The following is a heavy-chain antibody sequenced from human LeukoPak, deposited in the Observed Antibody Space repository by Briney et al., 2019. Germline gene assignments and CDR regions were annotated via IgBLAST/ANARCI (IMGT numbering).Heavy chain of an antibody. CDR3: ARDDLWSPDC. J-gene: IGHJ4*02. CDR2: INTNGGSI. CDR1: GFTFSRYE. D-gene: IGHD3-10*01. Sequence: GGSLRLSCAASGFTFSRYEMNWVRQAPGKGLEWVSYINTNGGSIYYADSVKGRFTISRDNAKNSLYLQMNSLRAEDTAVYYCARDDLWSPDCWGQGTLVTVSS. V-gene: IGHV3-48*03.